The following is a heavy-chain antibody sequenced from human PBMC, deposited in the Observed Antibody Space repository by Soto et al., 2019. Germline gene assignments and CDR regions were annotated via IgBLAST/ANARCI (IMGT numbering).Heavy chain of an antibody. CDR1: GGTISSGGYY. CDR2: ICYSEST. CDR3: ARLRDYYDSSGYSHYYCMDF. Sequence: SETLSLTCTVSGGTISSGGYYWSWIRQHPGMGLEWIWYICYSESTYYNPSLKSRVTISVDTYKNQFSLKLSSVTAADTAAYYCARLRDYYDSSGYSHYYCMDFFGQGTTVTVSS. D-gene: IGHD3-22*01. V-gene: IGHV4-31*03. J-gene: IGHJ6*02.